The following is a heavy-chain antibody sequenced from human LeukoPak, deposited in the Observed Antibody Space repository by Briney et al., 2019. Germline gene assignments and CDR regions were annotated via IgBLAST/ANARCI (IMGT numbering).Heavy chain of an antibody. J-gene: IGHJ4*02. CDR3: ARGRAPRTEYYFDY. V-gene: IGHV3-30-3*01. D-gene: IGHD3-10*01. Sequence: PGGSLRLSCAASGSTFSSYAMHWVRQAPGKGLEWVAVISYDGSNKYYADSVKGRFTISRDNSKNTLYLQMNSLRAEDTAVYYCARGRAPRTEYYFDYWGQGTLVTVSS. CDR2: ISYDGSNK. CDR1: GSTFSSYA.